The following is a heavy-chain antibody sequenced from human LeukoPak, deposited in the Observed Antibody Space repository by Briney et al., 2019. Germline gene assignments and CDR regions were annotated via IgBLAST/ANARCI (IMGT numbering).Heavy chain of an antibody. CDR2: IYYSGST. D-gene: IGHD6-13*01. J-gene: IGHJ3*02. CDR3: ARELPHEIQQLLPVGAFDI. Sequence: PSETLSLTCTVSGGSISSGDYYWSWIRQPPGKGLEWIGYIYYSGSTYYNPSLKSRVTISVDTSKNQFSLKLSSVTAADTAVYYCARELPHEIQQLLPVGAFDIWGQGTMVTVSS. V-gene: IGHV4-30-4*08. CDR1: GGSISSGDYY.